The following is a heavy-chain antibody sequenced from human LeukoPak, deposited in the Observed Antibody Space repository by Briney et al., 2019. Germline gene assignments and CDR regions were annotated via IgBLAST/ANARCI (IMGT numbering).Heavy chain of an antibody. CDR3: ARGLENSWYTTGALAAY. D-gene: IGHD6-13*01. J-gene: IGHJ4*02. CDR1: GYTFTNYD. Sequence: ASVKVSFKTSGYTFTNYDIIWVRQAPGQGLEWVGWMNPNSGNTVHAQKFQGRVAMTRNTSISTAHLEVTSLRSEDTAVYFCARGLENSWYTTGALAAYWGQGTLVTVPS. CDR2: MNPNSGNT. V-gene: IGHV1-8*01.